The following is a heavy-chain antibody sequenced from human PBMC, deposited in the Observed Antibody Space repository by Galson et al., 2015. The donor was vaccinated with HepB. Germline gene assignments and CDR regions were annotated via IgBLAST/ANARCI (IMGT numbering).Heavy chain of an antibody. CDR2: IIPIFGTA. CDR1: GGTFSSYA. V-gene: IGHV1-69*06. J-gene: IGHJ6*02. CDR3: ATPDVVGALGYYYYGMDV. D-gene: IGHD1-26*01. Sequence: SVKVSCKASGGTFSSYAISWVRQAPGQGLEWMGGIIPIFGTANYAQKFQGRVTITADKSTSTAYMELSSLRSEDTAVYYCATPDVVGALGYYYYGMDVWGQGTTVTVSS.